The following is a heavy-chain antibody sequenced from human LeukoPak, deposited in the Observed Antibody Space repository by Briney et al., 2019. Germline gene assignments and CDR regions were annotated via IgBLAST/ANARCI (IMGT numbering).Heavy chain of an antibody. D-gene: IGHD3-9*01. CDR1: GYTFTGYY. J-gene: IGHJ4*02. V-gene: IGHV1-2*02. CDR3: ARDLPTQYYDILTGYQY. Sequence: ASVKVSCKASGYTFTGYYMHWVRQAPGQGLEWMGWINPNSGGTNYAQKFQGRVTMTRDTSISTAYMELSRLRSDDTAVYYCARDLPTQYYDILTGYQYWGQGTLVTVSS. CDR2: INPNSGGT.